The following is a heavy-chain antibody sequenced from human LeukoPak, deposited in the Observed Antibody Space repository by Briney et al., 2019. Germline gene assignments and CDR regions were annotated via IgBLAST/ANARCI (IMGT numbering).Heavy chain of an antibody. V-gene: IGHV4-39*01. Sequence: PSETLSLTSTVSGDSTSSSTYYWDWIRQAPGKGLEWIGTIYDSATTHYNPSLKSRVTISGDTSKNQFSLKLNSVTAADTAIYYCATHRRSGSGGSENAFEIWGQGTMVTVSS. D-gene: IGHD5-12*01. CDR1: GDSTSSSTYY. CDR2: IYDSATT. J-gene: IGHJ3*02. CDR3: ATHRRSGSGGSENAFEI.